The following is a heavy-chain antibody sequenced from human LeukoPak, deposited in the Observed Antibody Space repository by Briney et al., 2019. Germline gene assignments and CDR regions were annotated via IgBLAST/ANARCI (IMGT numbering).Heavy chain of an antibody. CDR3: ARTRYCSGGSCYSLYYYYGMGV. D-gene: IGHD2-15*01. J-gene: IGHJ6*02. Sequence: GGSLRLSCAASGFTFSSYWMSWVRQAPGKGLEWVANIKQDGSEKYYVDSVKGRFTISRDNAKNSLYLQMNSLRAEDTAVYYCARTRYCSGGSCYSLYYYYGMGVWGQGTTVTVSS. CDR2: IKQDGSEK. CDR1: GFTFSSYW. V-gene: IGHV3-7*01.